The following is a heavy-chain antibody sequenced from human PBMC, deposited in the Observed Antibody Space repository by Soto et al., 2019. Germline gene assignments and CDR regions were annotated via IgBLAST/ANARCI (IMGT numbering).Heavy chain of an antibody. V-gene: IGHV1-69*12. CDR1: GGTFSSYA. J-gene: IGHJ5*02. CDR3: ARDRGPSSGYYPYWFDP. Sequence: QVQLVQSGAEVKKPGSSVKVSCKASGGTFSSYAITWVRLAPGQGLEWMGGIIPIFGTANYAQKFQGRVTITADESTSTAYMELSSLRSEDTAVYYCARDRGPSSGYYPYWFDPWGQGTLVTVSS. D-gene: IGHD3-22*01. CDR2: IIPIFGTA.